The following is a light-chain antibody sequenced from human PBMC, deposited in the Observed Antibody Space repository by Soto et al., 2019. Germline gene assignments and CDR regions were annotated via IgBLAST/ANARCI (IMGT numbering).Light chain of an antibody. CDR2: KAS. J-gene: IGKJ5*01. V-gene: IGKV1-5*03. CDR1: QTIDSW. Sequence: DIQMTQSPSTLSVSVGDRVTITGRASQTIDSWLAWYQQRPGKPPNLLIYKASTLASGVPSRFSGSGSGTEFTLTINSLQPDDFATYYCQQYNTYSTFGQGTRLEIK. CDR3: QQYNTYST.